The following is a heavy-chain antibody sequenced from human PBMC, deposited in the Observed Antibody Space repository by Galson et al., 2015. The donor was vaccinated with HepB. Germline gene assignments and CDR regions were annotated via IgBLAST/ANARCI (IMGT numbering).Heavy chain of an antibody. D-gene: IGHD3-9*01. Sequence: LRLSCAAFGFTFSSYAMSWVRQAPGKGLEWVSTVSGSGGSTHYADSVKGRFTISRDNSKNTVYLQMNSLRAEDTAVYFCAKAGVVRYYDILPGYYNIYYFDYWGQGTLVTVSS. CDR3: AKAGVVRYYDILPGYYNIYYFDY. CDR1: GFTFSSYA. J-gene: IGHJ4*02. CDR2: VSGSGGST. V-gene: IGHV3-23*01.